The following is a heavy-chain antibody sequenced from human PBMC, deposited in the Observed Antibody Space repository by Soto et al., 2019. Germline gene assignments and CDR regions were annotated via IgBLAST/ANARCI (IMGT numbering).Heavy chain of an antibody. J-gene: IGHJ4*02. CDR3: ARVRGSGTVNY. Sequence: PGGSLRLSCAASGFTFSSYSMNWVRQAPGKGLEWVSSISSSSSYICYADSVKGRFTISRDNAKNSLYLQMNSLRAEDTAVYYCARVRGSGTVNYWGQGTLVTVSS. D-gene: IGHD3-10*01. CDR1: GFTFSSYS. V-gene: IGHV3-21*01. CDR2: ISSSSSYI.